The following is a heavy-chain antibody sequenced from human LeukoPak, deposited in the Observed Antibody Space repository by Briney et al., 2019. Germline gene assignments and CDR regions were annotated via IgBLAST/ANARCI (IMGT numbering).Heavy chain of an antibody. CDR2: IIPIFGTA. V-gene: IGHV1-69*01. Sequence: SVKVSCKASGGTFSSYAISWVRQAPGQGLEWMGGIIPIFGTANYAQKFQGRVTITADESTSTAYMELSSLRSEDTAVYYCARGDLEMATIGYDWFDPWGQGTLVTVSS. CDR3: ARGDLEMATIGYDWFDP. D-gene: IGHD5-24*01. CDR1: GGTFSSYA. J-gene: IGHJ5*02.